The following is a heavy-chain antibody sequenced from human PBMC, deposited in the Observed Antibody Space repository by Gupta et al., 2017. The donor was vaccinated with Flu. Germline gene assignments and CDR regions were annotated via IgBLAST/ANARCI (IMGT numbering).Heavy chain of an antibody. CDR2: VFLTGST. CDR3: ARTNSFYYTGWYFIDS. V-gene: IGHV4-38-2*01. Sequence: QVQLQQSGPGIVKPSETLSLTRAVSGYSTCRCYYWGWVRQPPGKGLEWVGCVFLTGSTSANPSLQSRVSVSVDTSKNEFSLKLSSGTAADTTVYYCARTNSFYYTGWYFIDSWGQGTLVTVSS. D-gene: IGHD6-19*01. J-gene: IGHJ4*02. CDR1: GYSTCRCYY.